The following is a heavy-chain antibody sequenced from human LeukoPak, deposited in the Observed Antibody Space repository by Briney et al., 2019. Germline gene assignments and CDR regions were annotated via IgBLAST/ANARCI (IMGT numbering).Heavy chain of an antibody. D-gene: IGHD2-15*01. CDR1: GFTFSSYG. CDR2: ISYDGGNK. CDR3: ARCISLWVAVGASDY. J-gene: IGHJ4*02. Sequence: GGSLRLSCAAAGFTFSSYGMHWVRQAPGKGLEWLAVISYDGGNKYYADSVKGRFTISRDNSKNTLYLQMNSLRAEDTAMYYCARCISLWVAVGASDYWGQGTLVTVSS. V-gene: IGHV3-30*03.